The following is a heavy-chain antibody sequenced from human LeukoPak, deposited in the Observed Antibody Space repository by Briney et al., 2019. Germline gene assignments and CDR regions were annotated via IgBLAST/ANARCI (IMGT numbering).Heavy chain of an antibody. CDR1: GGTLSSYA. J-gene: IGHJ3*02. Sequence: SVKVSCKSSGGTLSSYAISWVRQAPGRGGEGMGGIIPIFGTANYAQKFQGRVTITADKSTSTAYMELSSLRSEDTAMYYCARDPEGSSGIAVAGPDAFDIWGQGTMVTVSS. CDR3: ARDPEGSSGIAVAGPDAFDI. CDR2: IIPIFGTA. D-gene: IGHD6-19*01. V-gene: IGHV1-69*06.